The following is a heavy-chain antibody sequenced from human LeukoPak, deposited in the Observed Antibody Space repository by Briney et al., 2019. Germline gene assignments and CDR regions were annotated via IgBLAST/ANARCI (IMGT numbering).Heavy chain of an antibody. CDR1: GFTFSDYY. J-gene: IGHJ4*02. Sequence: AGGSLRLSCAASGFTFSDYYMSWIRQAPGKGLEWVSYISSSGSTIYYADSVKGRFTISRDNAKNSLYLQMNSLRAEDTAVYYCARDRNYDSNRGGFDYWGQGTLVTVSS. V-gene: IGHV3-11*01. CDR3: ARDRNYDSNRGGFDY. D-gene: IGHD3-22*01. CDR2: ISSSGSTI.